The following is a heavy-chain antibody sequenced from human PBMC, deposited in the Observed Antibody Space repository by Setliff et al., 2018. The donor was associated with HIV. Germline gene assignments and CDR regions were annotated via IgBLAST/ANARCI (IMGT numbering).Heavy chain of an antibody. CDR3: ARLRQWLAFFDS. CDR1: GGSISISD. D-gene: IGHD6-19*01. V-gene: IGHV4-4*09. Sequence: SETLSLTCTVSGGSISISDWSWIRQPPGKGLEWIGCIYTSGNTNYDPSLKSRVTIAVDTSKNQFSLKLASVTAADTAVYYCARLRQWLAFFDSWGQGTLVTVSS. CDR2: IYTSGNT. J-gene: IGHJ4*02.